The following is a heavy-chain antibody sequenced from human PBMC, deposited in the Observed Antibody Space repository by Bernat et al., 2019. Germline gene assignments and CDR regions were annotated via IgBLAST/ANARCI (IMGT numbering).Heavy chain of an antibody. CDR3: ARGRYGSGSYSIYYYGMDV. V-gene: IGHV3-48*02. J-gene: IGHJ6*02. D-gene: IGHD3-10*01. CDR2: ISSSSSTI. Sequence: EVQLLESGGGLVQPGGSLRLSCAASGFTFSSWSMNWVRQAPGKGLEWVSYISSSSSTIYHKDSVKGRFTISRDNAKNSLYLQMNSLRDEDTALYYCARGRYGSGSYSIYYYGMDVWGQGTTVTVSS. CDR1: GFTFSSWS.